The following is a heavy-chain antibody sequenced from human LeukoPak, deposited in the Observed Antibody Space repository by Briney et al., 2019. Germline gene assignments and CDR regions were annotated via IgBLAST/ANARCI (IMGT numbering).Heavy chain of an antibody. CDR1: GFAVSSDA. CDR3: ARDPPVSGPYYFDY. J-gene: IGHJ4*02. Sequence: GRSLTHSGAAAGFAVSSDAMGWVHQATGKGLGWVSASSGIGGSTYYADSVKGRFTISRDNSKNTLYLQMNSLRAEDTAVYDCARDPPVSGPYYFDYWGQGTLVTVSS. V-gene: IGHV3-23*01. D-gene: IGHD5-12*01. CDR2: SSGIGGST.